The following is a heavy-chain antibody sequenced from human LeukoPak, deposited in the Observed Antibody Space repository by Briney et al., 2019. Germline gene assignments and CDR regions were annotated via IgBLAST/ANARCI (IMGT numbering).Heavy chain of an antibody. D-gene: IGHD3-10*01. CDR2: IHYSGST. Sequence: NPSETLSLTCTVSGGSISSYYWSWIRQPPGKGLEWIGYIHYSGSTYYSPSLKSRVTISLDTSRNQFSLKLTSVTAADTAVYYCAKSNGYGLVDIWGQGTMVTVSS. V-gene: IGHV4-59*12. CDR1: GGSISSYY. CDR3: AKSNGYGLVDI. J-gene: IGHJ3*02.